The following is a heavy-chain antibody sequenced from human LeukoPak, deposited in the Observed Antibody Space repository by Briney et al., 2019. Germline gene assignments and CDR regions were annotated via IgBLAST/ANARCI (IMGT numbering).Heavy chain of an antibody. Sequence: GGPLRLSCAASGFTISNNWMSWVRQVPGKGLEGVANIKEDGSEKYYVDSVKGRFTISRDNAKNSLYLQKNSLRAEDTAIYYCARETECSGGSCYGPLDNWGQGTLVTVSS. CDR2: IKEDGSEK. D-gene: IGHD2-15*01. J-gene: IGHJ4*02. CDR1: GFTISNNW. V-gene: IGHV3-7*03. CDR3: ARETECSGGSCYGPLDN.